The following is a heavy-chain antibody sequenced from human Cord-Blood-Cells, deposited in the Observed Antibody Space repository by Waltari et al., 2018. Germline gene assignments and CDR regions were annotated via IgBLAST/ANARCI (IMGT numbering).Heavy chain of an antibody. J-gene: IGHJ4*02. Sequence: EVQLVESGGGLVQPGGSLRLSCAASGFTFSSYEMNWVRQAPGKGLGWVSYIMSRGKTIYYADAVKGRVTISRDNAKNSLYLQMNSLRAEDTAVYYCARAPGYSSSWYFNSFDDWGQGTLVTVSS. D-gene: IGHD6-13*01. CDR2: IMSRGKTI. V-gene: IGHV3-48*03. CDR1: GFTFSSYE. CDR3: ARAPGYSSSWYFNSFDD.